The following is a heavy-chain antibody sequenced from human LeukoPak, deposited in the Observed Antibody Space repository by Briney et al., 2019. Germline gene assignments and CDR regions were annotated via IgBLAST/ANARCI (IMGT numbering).Heavy chain of an antibody. Sequence: ASVKVSCKASGGTFSSYAISGVRQAPGQGLEWMGGIIPIFGTANYAQKFQGRVTITTDESTSTAYMELSSLRSEDTAVYYCASDGHYGDAFDIWGQGTMVTVSS. CDR3: ASDGHYGDAFDI. CDR2: IIPIFGTA. V-gene: IGHV1-69*05. D-gene: IGHD3-16*01. CDR1: GGTFSSYA. J-gene: IGHJ3*02.